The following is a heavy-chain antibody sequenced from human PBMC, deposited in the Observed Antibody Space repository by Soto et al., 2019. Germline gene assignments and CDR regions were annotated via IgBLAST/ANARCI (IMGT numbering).Heavy chain of an antibody. CDR3: ATTLAGTATIGYYYYGMDV. V-gene: IGHV3-30*03. CDR2: ISYDGSNK. J-gene: IGHJ6*02. D-gene: IGHD6-13*01. CDR1: GFTFSSYG. Sequence: GGSLRLSCAASGFTFSSYGMHWVRQAPGKGLEWVAVISYDGSNKYYADSVKGRFTISRDNSKNTLYLQMNSLRAEDTAVYYCATTLAGTATIGYYYYGMDVWGQGTTVTVSS.